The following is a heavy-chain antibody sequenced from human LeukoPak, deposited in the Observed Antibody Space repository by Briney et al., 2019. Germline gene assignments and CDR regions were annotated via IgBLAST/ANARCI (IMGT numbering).Heavy chain of an antibody. CDR3: ARDPDYYDSSGSSGYFDL. J-gene: IGHJ2*01. CDR2: IYYSGST. Sequence: SETLSLTCTVSGGSISRYYWSWIRQPPGTGLEWIGYIYYSGSTNYNPSLKSRVTVSVDTSKNQFSLKLSSVTAADTAVYYCARDPDYYDSSGSSGYFDLWGRGTLVTVSS. V-gene: IGHV4-59*01. CDR1: GGSISRYY. D-gene: IGHD3-22*01.